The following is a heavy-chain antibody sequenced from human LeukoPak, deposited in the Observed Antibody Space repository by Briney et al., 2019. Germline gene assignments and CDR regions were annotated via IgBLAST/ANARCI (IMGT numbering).Heavy chain of an antibody. CDR3: AKGPFSYYDSSGYNYYDL. J-gene: IGHJ4*02. D-gene: IGHD3-22*01. CDR1: GFTFDDYG. V-gene: IGHV3-20*04. Sequence: PGGSLRLSCAASGFTFDDYGMSWVRQAPGKGLEWVSGINWNGGSTGYADSVKGRFTISRDNSKNTLDLQMNSLRADDTAVYYCAKGPFSYYDSSGYNYYDLWGQGTLVTVSS. CDR2: INWNGGST.